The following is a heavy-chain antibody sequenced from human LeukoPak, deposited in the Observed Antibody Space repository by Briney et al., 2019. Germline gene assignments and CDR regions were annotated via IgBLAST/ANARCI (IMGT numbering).Heavy chain of an antibody. CDR2: IYHSGST. CDR1: GYSISSGYY. CDR3: ARHRYYYDSRGYPMGNYFDY. V-gene: IGHV4-38-2*01. Sequence: PSETLSLTCAVSGYSISSGYYWGWIRQPPGKGLEWIGSIYHSGSTYYNPSLKSRVTISVDTSKNQFSLKLSSVTAADPAVYYCARHRYYYDSRGYPMGNYFDYWGQGTLVTVSS. D-gene: IGHD3-22*01. J-gene: IGHJ4*02.